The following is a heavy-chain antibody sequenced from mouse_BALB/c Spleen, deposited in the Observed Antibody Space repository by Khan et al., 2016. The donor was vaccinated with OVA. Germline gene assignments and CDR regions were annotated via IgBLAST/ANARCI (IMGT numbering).Heavy chain of an antibody. J-gene: IGHJ3*01. V-gene: IGHV5-6*01. CDR3: ARLAYYYDSEGFAY. Sequence: EVHLVESGGDLVEPGGSLNLSCAASGFTFSTYGMSWVRQTPDKRLEWVATISTGGHYTYYPDSVRGRFTISRDNAKNTLYLQMTSLKSEDTAMFYCARLAYYYDSEGFAYWGQGTLVTVSA. CDR1: GFTFSTYG. D-gene: IGHD1-1*01. CDR2: ISTGGHYT.